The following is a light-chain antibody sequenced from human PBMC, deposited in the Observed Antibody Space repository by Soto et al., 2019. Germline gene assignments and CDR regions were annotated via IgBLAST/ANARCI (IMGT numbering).Light chain of an antibody. V-gene: IGLV1-40*01. CDR2: GNS. CDR1: SSNIGAGYD. CDR3: QSYDSSLREV. Sequence: VLTQPPSVSGAPGQRVTISCTGSSSNIGAGYDVHWYQQLPGTAPKLLIYGNSNRPSGVPDRFSGSKSGTSASLAITGLQAEDEADYYCQSYDSSLREVFGGGTKLTVL. J-gene: IGLJ2*01.